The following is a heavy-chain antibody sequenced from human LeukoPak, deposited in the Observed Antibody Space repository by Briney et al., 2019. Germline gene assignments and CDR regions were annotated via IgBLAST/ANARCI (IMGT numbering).Heavy chain of an antibody. V-gene: IGHV4-59*11. CDR2: IYYSGST. CDR1: GGSISSHY. J-gene: IGHJ6*03. Sequence: ASETLSLTCTVSGGSISSHYWSWIRQPPGKGLEWIGYIYYSGSTNYNPSLKSRVTISVDTSKNQFSLKLSSVTAADTAVYYCARANINRYYYYYMDVWGKGTTVTVS. CDR3: ARANINRYYYYYMDV.